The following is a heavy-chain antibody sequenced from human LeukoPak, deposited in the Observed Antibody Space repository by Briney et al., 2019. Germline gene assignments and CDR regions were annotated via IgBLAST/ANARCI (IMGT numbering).Heavy chain of an antibody. Sequence: GGSLRLSCAASGFTFSSYGMHWVRQAPGKGLEWVSAISGSGGSTYYADSVKGRFTISRDNSKNTLYLQMNSLRAEDTAVYYCAKSTYCSGGSCYSGWFDPWGQGTLVTVSS. J-gene: IGHJ5*02. CDR1: GFTFSSYG. CDR2: ISGSGGST. D-gene: IGHD2-15*01. V-gene: IGHV3-23*01. CDR3: AKSTYCSGGSCYSGWFDP.